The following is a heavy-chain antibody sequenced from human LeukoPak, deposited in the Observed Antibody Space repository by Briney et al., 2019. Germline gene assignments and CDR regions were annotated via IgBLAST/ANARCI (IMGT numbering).Heavy chain of an antibody. V-gene: IGHV3-30*18. CDR3: AKERLKSSSWYTWTYYYGMDV. J-gene: IGHJ6*02. D-gene: IGHD6-13*01. CDR2: ISYDGSNK. CDR1: GFTFSSYG. Sequence: GGSLRLSCAASGFTFSSYGMHWVRQAPGKGLEWVAVISYDGSNKYYADSVKGRFTISRDNSKNTLDLQMNSLRAEDTAVYYCAKERLKSSSWYTWTYYYGMDVWGQGTTVTVSS.